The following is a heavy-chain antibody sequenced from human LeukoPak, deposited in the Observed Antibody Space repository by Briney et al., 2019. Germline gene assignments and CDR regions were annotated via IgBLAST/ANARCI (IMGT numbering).Heavy chain of an antibody. J-gene: IGHJ4*02. D-gene: IGHD2-21*01. CDR2: IDEGGTNT. CDR3: VRDEALWRLNY. Sequence: GGSLRLSCAASGLTFRNHWMHWVRQAPGKGLVWVSRIDEGGTNTMYADSVKGRFTISRDNAKNTVYLQMNSLRAEDTGVYYCVRDEALWRLNYWGQGTLVTVSS. V-gene: IGHV3-74*03. CDR1: GLTFRNHW.